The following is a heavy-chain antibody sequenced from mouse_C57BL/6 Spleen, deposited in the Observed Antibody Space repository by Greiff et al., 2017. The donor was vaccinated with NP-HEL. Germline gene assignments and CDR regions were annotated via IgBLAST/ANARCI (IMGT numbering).Heavy chain of an antibody. CDR2: FYPGSGSI. D-gene: IGHD1-1*01. CDR1: GYTSTEYT. CDR3: ARHEGDYYGSSYDWYFDV. Sequence: QVQLQQSGAELVKPGASVKLSCKASGYTSTEYTIHWVKQRSGQGLEWIGWFYPGSGSIKYNEKFKDKATLTADKSYSTVYMELSRLTSEDSAVYFCARHEGDYYGSSYDWYFDVWGTGTTVTVSS. J-gene: IGHJ1*03. V-gene: IGHV1-62-2*01.